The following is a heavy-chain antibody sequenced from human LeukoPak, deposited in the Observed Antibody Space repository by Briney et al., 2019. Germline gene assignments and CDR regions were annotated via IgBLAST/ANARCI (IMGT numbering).Heavy chain of an antibody. D-gene: IGHD4-11*01. V-gene: IGHV1-8*03. CDR3: ARGDYILYHYYMDV. CDR1: GYTFTSYD. J-gene: IGHJ6*03. Sequence: ASVKVSCKASGYTFTSYDINWVRQATGQGLEWMGWMNPNSGNTGYAQKFQGRVTITRNTSISTAYMELSSLRSEDTAVYYCARGDYILYHYYMDVWGKGTTVTVSS. CDR2: MNPNSGNT.